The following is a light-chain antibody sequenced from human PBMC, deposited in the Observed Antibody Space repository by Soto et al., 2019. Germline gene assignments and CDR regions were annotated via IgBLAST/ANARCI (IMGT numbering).Light chain of an antibody. V-gene: IGKV1-5*01. Sequence: DIQMTQSPSTLSASVGDRVTXTCRASQSISTWLAWYQQKPGKAPKVLIYDASRLESGVPSRFSGSGSGTEFTLSISSLQPDDFATYYCQQYNSDPWTFGQGTKVDIK. CDR1: QSISTW. CDR3: QQYNSDPWT. CDR2: DAS. J-gene: IGKJ1*01.